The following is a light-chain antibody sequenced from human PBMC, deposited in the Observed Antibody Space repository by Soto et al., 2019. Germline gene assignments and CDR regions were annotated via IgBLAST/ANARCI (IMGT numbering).Light chain of an antibody. CDR1: QSVSSSY. CDR2: GAS. CDR3: QQYGSSWT. J-gene: IGKJ1*01. V-gene: IGKV3-20*01. Sequence: EIVLTQSPGTLSLSPGERATLSCRASQSVSSSYLAWYQQKPAQAPRLLSYGASSRANGIPDSFSGSGSGTDFTLTISSLGPEDFAVYYCQQYGSSWTFGQGTKVEVK.